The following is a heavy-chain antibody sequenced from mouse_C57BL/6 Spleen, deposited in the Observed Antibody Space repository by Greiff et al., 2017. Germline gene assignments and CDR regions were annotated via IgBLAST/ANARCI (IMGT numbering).Heavy chain of an antibody. Sequence: VQLVESGAELVKPGASVKLSCKASGYTFTSYWMHWVKQRPGQGLEWIGMIHPNSGSTNYNEKFKSKATLTVDKSSSTAYMQLSSLTSEDSAVYYCATIYYYGSSPYYYAMDYWGQGTSVTVSS. CDR1: GYTFTSYW. V-gene: IGHV1-64*01. CDR3: ATIYYYGSSPYYYAMDY. CDR2: IHPNSGST. J-gene: IGHJ4*01. D-gene: IGHD1-1*01.